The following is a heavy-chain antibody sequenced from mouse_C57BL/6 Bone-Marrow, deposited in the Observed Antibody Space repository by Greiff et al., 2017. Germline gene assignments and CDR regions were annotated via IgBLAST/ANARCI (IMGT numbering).Heavy chain of an antibody. CDR3: ARGTYYGSSYPDY. Sequence: VQLKQPGAELVKPGASVKLSCKASGYTFTSYWMHWVKQRPGQGLEWIGMIHPNSGSTNYNEKFKSKATLTVDKSSSTAYMQLSSLTSEDSAVYYCARGTYYGSSYPDYWGQGTTLTVSS. D-gene: IGHD1-1*01. CDR2: IHPNSGST. CDR1: GYTFTSYW. J-gene: IGHJ2*01. V-gene: IGHV1-64*01.